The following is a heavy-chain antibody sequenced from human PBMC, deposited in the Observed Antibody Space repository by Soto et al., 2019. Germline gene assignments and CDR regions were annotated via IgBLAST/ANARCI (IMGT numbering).Heavy chain of an antibody. CDR2: IYSAGST. V-gene: IGHV4-4*07. CDR1: GSSISGYF. CDR3: VRGDVFAI. J-gene: IGHJ3*02. D-gene: IGHD3-16*01. Sequence: QLQLQESGPGLVKPSETLSLICTVAGSSISGYFWSWVRQPAGKGLEWLGRIYSAGSTNYNPSLKSRVTMSVDTSPNQFSLKLTSVTAADAAMYYCVRGDVFAIWGRGTMVTVSS.